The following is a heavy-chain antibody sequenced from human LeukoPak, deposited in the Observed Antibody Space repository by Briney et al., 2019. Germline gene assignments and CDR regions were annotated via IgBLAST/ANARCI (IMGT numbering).Heavy chain of an antibody. CDR3: ATTLGYCGGGSCHN. D-gene: IGHD2-15*01. Sequence: PSETLSLTCTVSGGSIAGFYWSWFRQSPGKGLEWIAYMYYSGSTYYNPSLKSRVSLSVDTSKNQFSLKLSSVTAADTAVYYCATTLGYCGGGSCHNWGQGTLVTVSS. CDR2: MYYSGST. V-gene: IGHV4-59*12. J-gene: IGHJ4*02. CDR1: GGSIAGFY.